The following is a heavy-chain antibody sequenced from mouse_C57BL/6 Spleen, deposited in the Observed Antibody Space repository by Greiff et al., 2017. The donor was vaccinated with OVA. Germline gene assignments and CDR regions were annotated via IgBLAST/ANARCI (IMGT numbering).Heavy chain of an antibody. V-gene: IGHV1-80*01. CDR3: ARGYYGSGDY. CDR1: GYAFSSYW. D-gene: IGHD1-1*01. Sequence: VKLQESGAELVKPGASVKISCKASGYAFSSYWMNWVKQRPGKGLEWIGQIYPGDGDTNYNGKFKGKATLTADKSSSTAYMQLSSLTSEDSAVYFCARGYYGSGDYWGQGTTLTVSS. J-gene: IGHJ2*01. CDR2: IYPGDGDT.